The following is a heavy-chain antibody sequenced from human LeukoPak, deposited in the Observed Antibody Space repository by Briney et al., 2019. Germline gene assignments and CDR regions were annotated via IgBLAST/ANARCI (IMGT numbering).Heavy chain of an antibody. J-gene: IGHJ4*02. CDR3: VRDPNYSENFDY. V-gene: IGHV3-23*01. CDR1: GFTFSSYA. Sequence: GGSLRLSCAASGFTFSSYAMSWVRQAPGKGLEWVSAISGSGGSTYYADSVKGRFTISRDNSKNTLYLQMNSLRAEDTAVYYCVRDPNYSENFDYWGQGALVTV. D-gene: IGHD2-21*01. CDR2: ISGSGGST.